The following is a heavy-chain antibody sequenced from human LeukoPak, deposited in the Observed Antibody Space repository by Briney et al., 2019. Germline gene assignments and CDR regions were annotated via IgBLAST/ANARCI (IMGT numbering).Heavy chain of an antibody. CDR3: ARQSSGHRPYYFDY. J-gene: IGHJ4*02. CDR1: GGSISSSSYY. D-gene: IGHD3-10*01. V-gene: IGHV4-39*01. CDR2: IYYSGST. Sequence: SETLSLTCTVSGGSISSSSYYWGWIRQPPGKGLEWIGSIYYSGSTYYNPSLKSRVTISVDTSKNQFSLKLSSVTAADTAVYYCARQSSGHRPYYFDYWGQGTLVTVSS.